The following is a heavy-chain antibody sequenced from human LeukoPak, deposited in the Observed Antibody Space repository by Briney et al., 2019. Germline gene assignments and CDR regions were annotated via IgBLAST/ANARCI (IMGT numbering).Heavy chain of an antibody. J-gene: IGHJ1*01. V-gene: IGHV3-48*01. CDR3: ARADFCNSTSCYTAEYFQH. D-gene: IGHD2-2*02. Sequence: GGSLRLSCAASGFTFSSHSINWVRQAPGKGLEWVSYISGSSNTIYYTDSVKGRFTISRDNAQKSLFLQMNSLRADDTAVYYCARADFCNSTSCYTAEYFQHWGPGTLVTVSS. CDR1: GFTFSSHS. CDR2: ISGSSNTI.